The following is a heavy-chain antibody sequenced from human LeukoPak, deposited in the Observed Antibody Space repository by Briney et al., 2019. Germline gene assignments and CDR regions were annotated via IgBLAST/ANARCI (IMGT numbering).Heavy chain of an antibody. D-gene: IGHD6-19*01. Sequence: SETLSLTCSVSGGSISISGFYWNWIRHLPGKGLEGIGYTYNSGNTYYNPSFGSRVTISTDTSMNQFFLKSHSVTAADTAVYYCARSSGWRDAFDFWGRGTMVTVSS. CDR1: GGSISISGFY. CDR2: TYNSGNT. J-gene: IGHJ3*01. V-gene: IGHV4-31*03. CDR3: ARSSGWRDAFDF.